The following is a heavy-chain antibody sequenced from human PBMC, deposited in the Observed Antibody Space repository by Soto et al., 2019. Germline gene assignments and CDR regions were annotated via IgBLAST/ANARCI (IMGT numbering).Heavy chain of an antibody. CDR3: ARTRIAAAGLFDY. Sequence: GSLRLSCAASGFTFSSYSMNWVRQAPGKGLEWVSSISSSSSYIYYADSVKGRFTISRDNAKNSLYLQMNSLRAEDTAVYYCARTRIAAAGLFDYWGQGTLVTVSS. CDR1: GFTFSSYS. J-gene: IGHJ4*02. V-gene: IGHV3-21*01. CDR2: ISSSSSYI. D-gene: IGHD6-13*01.